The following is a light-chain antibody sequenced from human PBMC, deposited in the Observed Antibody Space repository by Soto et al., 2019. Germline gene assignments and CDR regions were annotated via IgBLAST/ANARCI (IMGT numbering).Light chain of an antibody. V-gene: IGKV3-15*01. Sequence: EIVLTQSASTLSLSAGERATLSCRASQSGSIDLAWYQQTPGQAPRLLIYGASTRATGIPVRFSGSASGTEFNLTISSLQSEDFTVYYCQQYNKWPLTFGQGTKVDIK. CDR3: QQYNKWPLT. J-gene: IGKJ1*01. CDR2: GAS. CDR1: QSGSID.